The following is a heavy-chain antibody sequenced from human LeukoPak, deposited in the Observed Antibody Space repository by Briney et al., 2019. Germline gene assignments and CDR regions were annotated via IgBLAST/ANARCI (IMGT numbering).Heavy chain of an antibody. CDR3: ARPYCSGNKCYRLDY. CDR2: FNGYNGNT. CDR1: GYSFSSYG. V-gene: IGHV1-18*04. J-gene: IGHJ4*02. Sequence: ASVKVSCKTSGYSFSSYGLNWVRQAPGQGLEWIGWFNGYNGNTMSTQKFQGRIIMTADTSANTGYMELRSLTSDETAVYFCARPYCSGNKCYRLDYWGQGTLVTVSS. D-gene: IGHD2-2*01.